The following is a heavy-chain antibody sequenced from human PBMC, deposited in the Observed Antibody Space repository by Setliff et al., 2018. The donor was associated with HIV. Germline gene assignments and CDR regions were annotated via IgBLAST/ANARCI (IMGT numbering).Heavy chain of an antibody. D-gene: IGHD5-12*01. J-gene: IGHJ4*02. Sequence: GGSLRLSCAVSGFTLSTYWMSWVRQAPGKGLEWVANIKQDGSEKYYVDSVKGRFTISRDNAKNSLYLQMNSLRAEDTAVYYCAKGQWLRGLWGQGTLVTVSS. CDR2: IKQDGSEK. CDR3: AKGQWLRGL. CDR1: GFTLSTYW. V-gene: IGHV3-7*03.